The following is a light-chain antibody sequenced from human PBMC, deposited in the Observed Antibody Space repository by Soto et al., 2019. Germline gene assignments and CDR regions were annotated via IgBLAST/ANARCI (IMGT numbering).Light chain of an antibody. J-gene: IGLJ2*01. Sequence: QSALTQPASVSGSPGQSITISCTGTSSDVGGYNYVSWYQQHPGKAPKLMIYEVRNRPAGVSNRFSGSKSGNTASQTISGLQAEDEADDYGSSYTSSGTLVVFGGGTKLTVL. V-gene: IGLV2-14*01. CDR2: EVR. CDR3: SSYTSSGTLVV. CDR1: SSDVGGYNY.